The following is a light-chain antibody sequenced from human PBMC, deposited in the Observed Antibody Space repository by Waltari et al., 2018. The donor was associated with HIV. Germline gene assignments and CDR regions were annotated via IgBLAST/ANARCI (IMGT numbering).Light chain of an antibody. V-gene: IGKV1-9*01. CDR2: GAS. Sequence: DIQLTQSPSFLSASVGDRVTITCRARQAISNYLVWYQQEPGKAPSLLIYGASTLQSGVPSRFGVSGSGTDFTLTISSLQPEDFATYYCQQLNTFHFTFAGGTKVDLK. CDR3: QQLNTFHFT. J-gene: IGKJ4*01. CDR1: QAISNY.